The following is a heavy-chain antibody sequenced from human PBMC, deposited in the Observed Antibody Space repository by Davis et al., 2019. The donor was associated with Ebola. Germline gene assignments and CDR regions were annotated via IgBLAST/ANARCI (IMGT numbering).Heavy chain of an antibody. CDR2: ISYDGSSK. CDR3: AKWDCSGGSCYGMDV. D-gene: IGHD2-15*01. CDR1: EFIFSHYG. Sequence: PGGSLRLSCAASEFIFSHYGMHWVRQAPGKGLEWVAVISYDGSSKYYTDSVKGRFTISRDNSKNTLYLQMNSLRVGDTAVYYCAKWDCSGGSCYGMDVWGQGTTVTVSS. J-gene: IGHJ6*02. V-gene: IGHV3-30*18.